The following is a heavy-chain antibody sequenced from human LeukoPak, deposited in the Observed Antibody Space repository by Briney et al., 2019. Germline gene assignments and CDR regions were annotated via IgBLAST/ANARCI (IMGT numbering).Heavy chain of an antibody. CDR3: ARSWIQLWLGDLTFDY. V-gene: IGHV4-39*01. D-gene: IGHD5-18*01. CDR2: ISYSGST. Sequence: SETLSLTCAVSGGSISSTSYYWPWIRQPPGKGLEWIGSISYSGSTYYNPSLKSRVTISVDTSKNQFSLKLASVTPADTAVYYCARSWIQLWLGDLTFDYWGQGTLVTVSS. CDR1: GGSISSTSYY. J-gene: IGHJ4*02.